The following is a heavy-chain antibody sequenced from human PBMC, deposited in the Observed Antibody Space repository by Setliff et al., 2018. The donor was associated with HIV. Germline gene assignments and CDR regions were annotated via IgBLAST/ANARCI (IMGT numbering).Heavy chain of an antibody. CDR3: ARDSFGGEFTYYYYGMDV. CDR2: LYHSGNT. V-gene: IGHV4-38-2*02. J-gene: IGHJ6*02. CDR1: GYSISSGYY. Sequence: ASETLSLTCAVSGYSISSGYYWGWIRQTPGKGLEWIGSLYHSGNTYYNPSLTSRVTISVNTSKNQFSLKLSSLRSEDTAVYYCARDSFGGEFTYYYYGMDVWGQGTTVTVSS. D-gene: IGHD3-10*01.